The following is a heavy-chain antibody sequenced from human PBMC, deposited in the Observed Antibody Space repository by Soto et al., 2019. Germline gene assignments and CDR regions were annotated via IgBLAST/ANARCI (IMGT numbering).Heavy chain of an antibody. V-gene: IGHV4-30-4*01. CDR2: IYYSGST. CDR3: ARRSMDCSGGSCDTYDAFDI. Sequence: SETLSLTCTVSGGAIISGDYYCSCIRQPPGNGLEWIGYIYYSGSTYYNPSLKSRVTISVDTSKNQFSLKLSSVTAADTAVYYCARRSMDCSGGSCDTYDAFDIWGQGTMVTVSS. CDR1: GGAIISGDYY. D-gene: IGHD2-15*01. J-gene: IGHJ3*02.